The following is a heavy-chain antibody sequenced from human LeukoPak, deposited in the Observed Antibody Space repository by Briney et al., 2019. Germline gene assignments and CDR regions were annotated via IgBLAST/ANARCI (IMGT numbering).Heavy chain of an antibody. CDR2: ITSTSSTA. J-gene: IGHJ4*02. V-gene: IGHV3-48*01. CDR1: RFTFSASA. Sequence: GGSLRLSCAASRFTFSASAMNWVRQAPGKGLEWVAHITSTSSTAYYSQSVRGRFTISRDNAKNSLYLQMNSLRAEDTAVYYCAKQGLVPATAGDWGQGTLVTVSS. CDR3: AKQGLVPATAGD. D-gene: IGHD2-2*01.